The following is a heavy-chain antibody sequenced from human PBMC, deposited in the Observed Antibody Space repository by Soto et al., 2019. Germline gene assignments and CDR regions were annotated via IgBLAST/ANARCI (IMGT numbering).Heavy chain of an antibody. CDR2: IIPIFGTA. Sequence: QVQLVQSGAEVKKPGSSVKVSCKASGGTFSSYAISWVRQAPGQGLEWMGGIIPIFGTANYAQKFQGRVTITADESTSTAYTELSSLRSEDTAVYYCARLSGDYDFWSGLLSAHYYYYGMDVWGQGTTVTVSS. D-gene: IGHD3-3*01. V-gene: IGHV1-69*12. CDR1: GGTFSSYA. CDR3: ARLSGDYDFWSGLLSAHYYYYGMDV. J-gene: IGHJ6*02.